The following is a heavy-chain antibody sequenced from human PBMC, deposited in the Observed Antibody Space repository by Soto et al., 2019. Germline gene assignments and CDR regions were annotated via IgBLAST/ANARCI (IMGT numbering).Heavy chain of an antibody. CDR3: ERQGIAPRSLYGMDV. CDR1: GYIFTSYW. CDR2: IYPGDSDT. J-gene: IGHJ6*02. V-gene: IGHV5-51*01. D-gene: IGHD6-6*01. Sequence: GESLKISCKGSGYIFTSYWIGWGRQMPGKGLEWMGIIYPGDSDTRYSPSFQGQVTISADKSISTAYLQWSSLKASDTAMYYCERQGIAPRSLYGMDVWGQGTTVTAP.